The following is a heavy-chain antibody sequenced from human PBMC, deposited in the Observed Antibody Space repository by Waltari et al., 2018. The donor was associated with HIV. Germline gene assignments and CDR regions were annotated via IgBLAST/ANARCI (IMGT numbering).Heavy chain of an antibody. CDR3: ARSKSYGMDV. CDR2: ITSSGSII. V-gene: IGHV3-48*02. CDR1: GFTFRGYS. Sequence: EVQLVESGGGLVQPGGSLRLSCPASGFTFRGYSMSWVRQATGKGLEWLSYITSSGSIILYADSVKGRFTISRVNAKNSLYLQMNSLRDEDTSVYYCARSKSYGMDVWGQGTTVTVSS. J-gene: IGHJ6*02.